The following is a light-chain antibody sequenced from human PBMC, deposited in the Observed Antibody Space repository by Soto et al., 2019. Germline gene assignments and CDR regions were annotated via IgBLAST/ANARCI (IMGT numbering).Light chain of an antibody. J-gene: IGKJ2*01. CDR1: QSISRN. Sequence: IQMTQSPSSLSASVGDGVTITCRASQSISRNLNWYQQKPGKAPKLLIYGASNLQSGVPSRFSGRGSGTDFTLTISSLQPEDFGTYYCQQANSFPFIFAQGTKVDIK. CDR2: GAS. CDR3: QQANSFPFI. V-gene: IGKV1-39*01.